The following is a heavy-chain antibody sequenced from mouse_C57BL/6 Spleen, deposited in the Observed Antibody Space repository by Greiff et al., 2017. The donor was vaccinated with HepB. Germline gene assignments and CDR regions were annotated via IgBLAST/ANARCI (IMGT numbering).Heavy chain of an antibody. D-gene: IGHD2-3*01. V-gene: IGHV1-52*01. CDR2: IDPSDSET. CDR3: ARRGTLYDGYYYAMDY. J-gene: IGHJ4*01. CDR1: GYTFTSYW. Sequence: VQLQQPGAELVRPGSSVKLSCKASGYTFTSYWMHWVKQRPIQGLEWIGNIDPSDSETHYNQKFKDKATLTVDKSSSTAYMQLSSLTSEDSAVYYCARRGTLYDGYYYAMDYWGQGTSVTVSS.